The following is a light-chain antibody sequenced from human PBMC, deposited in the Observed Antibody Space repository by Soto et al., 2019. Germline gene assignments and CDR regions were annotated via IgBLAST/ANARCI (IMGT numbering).Light chain of an antibody. CDR3: QQYNNWPPVT. J-gene: IGKJ5*01. Sequence: EIVMTQSPATLSMSPGERATLSCRASQSVSSNLAWYQQKPGQAPRLLIYGASTRSTGIPARFSGSGSGTEFNLTISSLQSEDFAVYYCQQYNNWPPVTFGQGTRLDIK. CDR1: QSVSSN. V-gene: IGKV3-15*01. CDR2: GAS.